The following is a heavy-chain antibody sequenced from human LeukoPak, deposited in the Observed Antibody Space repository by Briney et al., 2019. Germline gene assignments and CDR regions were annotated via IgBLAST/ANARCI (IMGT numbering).Heavy chain of an antibody. CDR2: IYYSGST. J-gene: IGHJ4*02. V-gene: IGHV4-59*01. CDR1: GGSFSGYY. Sequence: SETLSLTCAVYGGSFSGYYWSWIRQPPGKGLEWIGYIYYSGSTNYNPSLKSRVTISVDTSKNQFSLKLSSVTAADTAVYYCARALVTAILYEDWGQGTLVTVSS. D-gene: IGHD2-21*02. CDR3: ARALVTAILYED.